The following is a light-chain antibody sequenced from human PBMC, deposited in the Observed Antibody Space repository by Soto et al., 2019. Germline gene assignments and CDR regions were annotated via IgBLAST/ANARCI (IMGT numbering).Light chain of an antibody. V-gene: IGLV2-23*02. CDR1: RSDVGYYPL. J-gene: IGLJ3*02. CDR3: CADAGSDTWA. CDR2: EVN. Sequence: QSALTQPASVSGSPGQSIPISCTGTRSDVGYYPLVSWYQQYPGKAPTLMIYEVNNRPSGVSIRFSGSKSGNTASLTISGLQAEDEADYYGCADAGSDTWAFGGGTKRTVL.